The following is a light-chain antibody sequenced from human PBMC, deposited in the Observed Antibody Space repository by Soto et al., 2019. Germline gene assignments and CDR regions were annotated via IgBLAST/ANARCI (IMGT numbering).Light chain of an antibody. V-gene: IGKV1-39*01. CDR3: DQSYTAAIS. J-gene: IGKJ5*01. CDR2: VAS. Sequence: DNQRTQSPSSLSVYVGGRVTITWRTSQSINTYLNWYQHKPGKAPKLLIYVASTLQSGVPSRFSGSGFGTDLTLTVCSLQIEDLETYYCDQSYTAAISFGHGTRLEIK. CDR1: QSINTY.